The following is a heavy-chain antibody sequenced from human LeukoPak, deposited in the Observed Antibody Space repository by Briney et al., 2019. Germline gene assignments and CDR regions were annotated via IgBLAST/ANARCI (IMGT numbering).Heavy chain of an antibody. V-gene: IGHV4-59*01. CDR2: IFYTVST. Sequence: SETLSLTCTVSNGSISSYYWNWIRQPPGKGLEWIGYIFYTVSTNYNPSLKRRATISVDPSKKQISLKLRSVTAADTAVYYCAREIGYGRPFDYWGQGTLVTVSS. D-gene: IGHD1-26*01. CDR1: NGSISSYY. J-gene: IGHJ4*02. CDR3: AREIGYGRPFDY.